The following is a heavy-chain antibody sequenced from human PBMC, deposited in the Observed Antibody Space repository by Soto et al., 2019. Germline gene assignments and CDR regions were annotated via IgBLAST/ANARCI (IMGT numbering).Heavy chain of an antibody. CDR3: ARRYLVVPAAIGYYYYGMDV. J-gene: IGHJ6*02. Sequence: PSETLSLTCAVYGGSFSGYYWSWIRQPPGKGLEWIGEINHSGSTNYNPSLKSRVTISVDTSKNQFSLKLSSVTAADTAVYYCARRYLVVPAAIGYYYYGMDVWGQGTTVTVSS. CDR2: INHSGST. V-gene: IGHV4-34*01. D-gene: IGHD2-2*01. CDR1: GGSFSGYY.